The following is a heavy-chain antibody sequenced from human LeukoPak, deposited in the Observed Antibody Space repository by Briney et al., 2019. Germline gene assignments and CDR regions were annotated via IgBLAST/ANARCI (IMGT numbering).Heavy chain of an antibody. CDR2: LWPDGSDK. CDR3: ARLFGAVTTFDY. D-gene: IGHD4-17*01. CDR1: GFSFSTYW. J-gene: IGHJ4*02. Sequence: GGSLRLSCAASGFSFSTYWMSWVRQGPGKGLEWVAALWPDGSDKRYVDSVRDRFTISRDNAKNSLYLQMDSLSAEDTAVYYCARLFGAVTTFDYWGQGALVTASS. V-gene: IGHV3-7*01.